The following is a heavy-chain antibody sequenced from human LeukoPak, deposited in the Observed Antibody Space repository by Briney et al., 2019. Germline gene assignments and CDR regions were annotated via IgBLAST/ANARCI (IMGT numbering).Heavy chain of an antibody. D-gene: IGHD3-22*01. CDR1: GFTFSSYG. Sequence: GGSLRLSCAASGFTFSSYGMHWVRQAPGKGLEWVAVISYDGSNKYYADSVKGRFTISRDNAKNSLYLQMNSLRAEDTAVYYCARYYDSSGYAILYYGMDVWGQGTTVTVSS. V-gene: IGHV3-30*03. CDR2: ISYDGSNK. J-gene: IGHJ6*02. CDR3: ARYYDSSGYAILYYGMDV.